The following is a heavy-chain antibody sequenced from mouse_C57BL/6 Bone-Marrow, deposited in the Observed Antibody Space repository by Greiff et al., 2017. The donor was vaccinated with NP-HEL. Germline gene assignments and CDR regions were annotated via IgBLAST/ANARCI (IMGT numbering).Heavy chain of an antibody. CDR1: GFTFSSYG. J-gene: IGHJ1*03. Sequence: VQLKESGGDLVKPGGSLKLSCAASGFTFSSYGMSWVRQTPDKRLEWVATISSGGSYTYYPDSVKGRFTISRDNAKNTLYLQMSSLKSEDTAMYYCASIYYYGSSYGWYFDVWGTGTTVTVSS. D-gene: IGHD1-1*01. CDR3: ASIYYYGSSYGWYFDV. V-gene: IGHV5-6*01. CDR2: ISSGGSYT.